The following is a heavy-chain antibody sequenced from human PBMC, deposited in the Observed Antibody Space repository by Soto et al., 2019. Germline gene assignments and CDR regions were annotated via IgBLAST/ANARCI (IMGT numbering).Heavy chain of an antibody. CDR2: ISSNGGST. V-gene: IGHV3-64D*06. CDR1: GFTFCSYA. CDR3: VKAENGYFDY. Sequence: GGSLRLSCSASGFTFCSYAMHWVRQAPGKGLEYVSAISSNGGSTYYADSVKGRFTISRDNSKNTLYLQMSSLRAEDTAVYYCVKAENGYFDYWGQGTLVTVSS. J-gene: IGHJ4*02.